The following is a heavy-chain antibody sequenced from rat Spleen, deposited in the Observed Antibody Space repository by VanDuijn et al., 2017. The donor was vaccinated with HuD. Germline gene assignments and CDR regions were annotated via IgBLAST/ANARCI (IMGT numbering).Heavy chain of an antibody. Sequence: EVQLVESGGGLVQPGRSLKLSCAASGFTFSDYAMAWVRQAPKKGLEWVTTIIYDGNSTYYRDSVKGRFTFSRNNAKSTLYLQMDSLRSEDTATYYCARQYGDSSFDYWGQGVMVTVSA. CDR2: IIYDGNST. CDR3: ARQYGDSSFDY. J-gene: IGHJ2*01. CDR1: GFTFSDYA. D-gene: IGHD1-12*03. V-gene: IGHV5-17*01.